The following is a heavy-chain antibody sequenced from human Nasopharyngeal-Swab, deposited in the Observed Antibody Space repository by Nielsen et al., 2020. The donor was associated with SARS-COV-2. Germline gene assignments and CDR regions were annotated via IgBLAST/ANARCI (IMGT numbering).Heavy chain of an antibody. Sequence: LGQVRGKGLEWVSAISGSGGSTYYADSVKGRFTISRDNSKNTLYLQMNSLRAEDTAVYYCAKNPPFSDYFDYWGQGTLVTVSS. CDR3: AKNPPFSDYFDY. V-gene: IGHV3-23*01. CDR2: ISGSGGST. J-gene: IGHJ4*02.